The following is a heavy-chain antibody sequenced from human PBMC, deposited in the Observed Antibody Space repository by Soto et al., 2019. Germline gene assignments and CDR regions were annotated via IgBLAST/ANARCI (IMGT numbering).Heavy chain of an antibody. CDR3: ARGQYYYDSSGYRTGLFDP. CDR2: IYYSGST. V-gene: IGHV4-31*03. CDR1: GGSISSGGYY. J-gene: IGHJ5*02. D-gene: IGHD3-22*01. Sequence: PSETLSLTCTVSGGSISSGGYYWSWIRQHPGKGLEWIGYIYYSGSTYYNPSLKSRVTISVDTSKNQFSLKLSSVTAADTAVYYCARGQYYYDSSGYRTGLFDPWGQATLVTVSS.